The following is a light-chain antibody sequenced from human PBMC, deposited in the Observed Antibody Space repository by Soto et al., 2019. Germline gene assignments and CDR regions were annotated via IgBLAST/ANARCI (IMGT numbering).Light chain of an antibody. CDR3: QQSYRSPYT. J-gene: IGKJ2*01. Sequence: IQMTQSPSSLSASVEASVTVTYRARQSINIYLNWYQQKPGKAPTLLIYGASSLQSGVPSRFTGGGSRTDFTLTISSLQPEDFATYYCQQSYRSPYTFGQGTKLEIK. CDR2: GAS. CDR1: QSINIY. V-gene: IGKV1-39*01.